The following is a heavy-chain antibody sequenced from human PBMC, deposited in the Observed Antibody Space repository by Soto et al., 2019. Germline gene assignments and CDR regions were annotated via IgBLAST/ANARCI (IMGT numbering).Heavy chain of an antibody. CDR2: ITGSGGDT. CDR1: GFTFSSYA. J-gene: IGHJ4*02. V-gene: IGHV3-23*01. D-gene: IGHD6-6*01. CDR3: AKGSASSRPYYFYY. Sequence: GGSLRLSCAASGFTFSSYAMSWVRQSPGKGLEWVSAITGSGGDTYHADSVKGRFTISRDNSKNTLYLQMNSLRAEDTALYYCAKGSASSRPYYFYYWGQGTLVTVS.